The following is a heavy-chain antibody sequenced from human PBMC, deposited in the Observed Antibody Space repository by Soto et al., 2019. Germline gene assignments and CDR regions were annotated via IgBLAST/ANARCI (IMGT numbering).Heavy chain of an antibody. Sequence: QVQLVQSGAEVKKPGSSVKISCKASGGTFSSYAISWVRQAPGQGLEWMGGIIPIFGTANYAQKFQGRVTITADESTSTAYMELSSLRSEDTAVYYCARDLGYHHTFRYGMDVWGQGTTVTVSS. CDR2: IIPIFGTA. CDR1: GGTFSSYA. CDR3: ARDLGYHHTFRYGMDV. D-gene: IGHD6-25*01. V-gene: IGHV1-69*01. J-gene: IGHJ6*02.